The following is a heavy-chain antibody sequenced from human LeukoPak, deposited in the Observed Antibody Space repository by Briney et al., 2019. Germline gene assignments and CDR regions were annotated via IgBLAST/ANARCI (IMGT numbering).Heavy chain of an antibody. V-gene: IGHV1-69*04. D-gene: IGHD5-18*01. Sequence: SVKVSCKASGGTFSSYAISWVRQAPGQGLEWMGRIIPILSIANYAQKFQGRVTITADKSTSTAYMELSSLRSEDTAVYYCARDDGSSYGYWGQGTLVTVSS. CDR3: ARDDGSSYGY. CDR2: IIPILSIA. CDR1: GGTFSSYA. J-gene: IGHJ4*02.